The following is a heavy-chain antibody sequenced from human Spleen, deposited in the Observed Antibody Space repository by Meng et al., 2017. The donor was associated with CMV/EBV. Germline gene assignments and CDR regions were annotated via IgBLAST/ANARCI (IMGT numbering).Heavy chain of an antibody. CDR2: ISSSSSYI. J-gene: IGHJ3*02. V-gene: IGHV3-21*01. CDR3: AREAAAGTGGAFDI. Sequence: GESLKISCAASGFTFSSYSMNWVRQAPGKGLEWVSSISSSSSYIYYADSVKGRFTISRDNAKNSLYLQMNSLRAEDTAVYCCAREAAAGTGGAFDIWGQGTMVTVSS. D-gene: IGHD6-13*01. CDR1: GFTFSSYS.